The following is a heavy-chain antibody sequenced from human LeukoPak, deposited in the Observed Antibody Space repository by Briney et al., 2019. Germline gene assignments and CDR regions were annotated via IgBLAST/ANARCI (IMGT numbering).Heavy chain of an antibody. CDR1: GLTFGDYS. CDR3: ARLGVGGSYSGIYYFNY. J-gene: IGHJ4*02. Sequence: GGSLRLSCAASGLTFGDYSMNWVRQAPGKGLEWVSSISSSSRYISYADSVKGRFTISRDNAKNSLYLQMNSLRAEDTAVYYCARLGVGGSYSGIYYFNYWGQGTLVTVSS. D-gene: IGHD1-26*01. CDR2: ISSSSRYI. V-gene: IGHV3-21*01.